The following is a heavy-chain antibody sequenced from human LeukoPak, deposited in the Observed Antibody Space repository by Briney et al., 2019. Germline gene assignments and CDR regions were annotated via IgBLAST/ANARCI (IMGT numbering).Heavy chain of an antibody. D-gene: IGHD2-15*01. V-gene: IGHV3-23*01. CDR2: VTGSGGDT. CDR1: GFPFSNHA. J-gene: IGHJ5*01. Sequence: PGGSLRLSCAASGFPFSNHAMSWVRQTPGKRLECVSVVTGSGGDTYYTGSVNGRFTISRDNSKNTLYLQMNSLRAEDTAVYYCARGTLEHCSGASCYPLDSWGQGTLVTVPS. CDR3: ARGTLEHCSGASCYPLDS.